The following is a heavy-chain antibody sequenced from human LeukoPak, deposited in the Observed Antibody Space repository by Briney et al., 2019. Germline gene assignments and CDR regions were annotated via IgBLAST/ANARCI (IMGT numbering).Heavy chain of an antibody. J-gene: IGHJ5*02. Sequence: PSETLSLTCAVYGGSFSGHYWSWIRQPPGKGLEWIGEINHSGSTNYNPSLKSRVTISVDTSKNQFSLKLSSVTAADTAVYYCARSMTTVTTGWFDPWGQGTLVTVSS. CDR1: GGSFSGHY. CDR3: ARSMTTVTTGWFDP. V-gene: IGHV4-34*01. D-gene: IGHD4-17*01. CDR2: INHSGST.